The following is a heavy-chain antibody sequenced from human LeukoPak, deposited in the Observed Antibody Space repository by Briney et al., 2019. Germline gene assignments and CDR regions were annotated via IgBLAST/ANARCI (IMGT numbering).Heavy chain of an antibody. Sequence: GGSLRLSCAASGFTFSSYWMSWVRQAPGKGLEWVAFIRYDGTNKYYADSVKGRFTISRDDSKNTLYLQMNSLRAEDTAAYYCAKGYYFDILSGYSSLDSWGQGTLVTVSS. CDR3: AKGYYFDILSGYSSLDS. CDR1: GFTFSSYW. J-gene: IGHJ4*02. D-gene: IGHD3-9*01. CDR2: IRYDGTNK. V-gene: IGHV3-30*02.